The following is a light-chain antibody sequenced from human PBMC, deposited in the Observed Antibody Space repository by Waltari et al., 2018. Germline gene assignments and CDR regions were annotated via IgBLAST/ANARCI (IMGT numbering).Light chain of an antibody. J-gene: IGLJ1*01. CDR2: DDS. Sequence: SYVLTQPPSVSVAPGQTARITCWGNNIGSKSLHWYRQKPGQAPVLVVYDDSGRPSGIPERFSGSKSGNTATLTISRVEAEDEADYSCQVWDTGSDHLVFGTGTKVTVL. V-gene: IGLV3-21*02. CDR1: NIGSKS. CDR3: QVWDTGSDHLV.